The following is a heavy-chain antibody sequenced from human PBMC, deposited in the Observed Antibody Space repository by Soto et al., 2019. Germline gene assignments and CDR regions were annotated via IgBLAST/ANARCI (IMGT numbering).Heavy chain of an antibody. D-gene: IGHD3-10*01. J-gene: IGHJ6*03. CDR3: ARGFGSFYYMDV. CDR1: GFTLSSYD. Sequence: EVQLVESGGGLVQPGGSLRLSCAASGFTLSSYDMHWVSQAPGRGLEWVSVIGTAGDTSYRGSVKGRFTISREKANNCLYLQMNSLLAGDTAVYYCARGFGSFYYMDVWGKGTTVTVSS. V-gene: IGHV3-13*01. CDR2: IGTAGDT.